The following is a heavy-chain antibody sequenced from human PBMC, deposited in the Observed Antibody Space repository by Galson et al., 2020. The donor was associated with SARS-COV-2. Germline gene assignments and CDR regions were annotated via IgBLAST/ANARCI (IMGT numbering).Heavy chain of an antibody. J-gene: IGHJ4*02. CDR1: GFTFTSHS. D-gene: IGHD2-21*01. Sequence: GESLKISCAASGFTFTSHSMSWVRQAPGKGLEWVSAISGSGGTAHYADSVKGRFTISRDNSENTLDLQMNSLRAEDTAVYYCAKCTTTCSAGAIDYWGQGSLVTVSS. CDR2: ISGSGGTA. CDR3: AKCTTTCSAGAIDY. V-gene: IGHV3-23*01.